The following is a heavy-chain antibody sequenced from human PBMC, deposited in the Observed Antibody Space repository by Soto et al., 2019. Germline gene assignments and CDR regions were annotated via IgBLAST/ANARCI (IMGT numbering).Heavy chain of an antibody. CDR1: GGTFSSHA. V-gene: IGHV1-69*13. J-gene: IGHJ4*02. CDR2: IIPIFGTA. Sequence: GASVKVSCKASGGTFSSHAISWVRQAPGQGLEWMGGIIPIFGTANYAQKFQGRVTITADESTSTAYMELSSLRSEDTAVYYCARGTRFLECPYYWGQGTLVTVSS. CDR3: ARGTRFLECPYY. D-gene: IGHD3-3*01.